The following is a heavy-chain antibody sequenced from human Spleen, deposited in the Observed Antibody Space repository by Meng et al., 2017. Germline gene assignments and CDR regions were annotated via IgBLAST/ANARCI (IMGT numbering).Heavy chain of an antibody. J-gene: IGHJ4*02. CDR3: ARQLTLTKDFDY. D-gene: IGHD5-24*01. CDR2: INAGNGDT. CDR1: EYTFTSYA. Sequence: QVQLVQSGAEVQKPGASVKVSCKASEYTFTSYAMHWVRQAPGQRLEWMGWINAGNGDTKYSQKFQGRVTITRDTSASTAYMELSSLRSEDTAVYYCARQLTLTKDFDYWGQGTLVTVSS. V-gene: IGHV1-3*01.